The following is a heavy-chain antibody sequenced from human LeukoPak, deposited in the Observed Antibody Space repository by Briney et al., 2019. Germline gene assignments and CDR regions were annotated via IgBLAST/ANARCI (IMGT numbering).Heavy chain of an antibody. CDR2: INHSGST. V-gene: IGHV4-34*01. D-gene: IGHD3-22*01. CDR3: ARGRRDYYDSSGYSAY. Sequence: TSETLSLTCAVYGGSFSGYYWSWIRQPPGKGLEWIGEINHSGSTNYNPSLESRVTISVDTSKNQFSLKLSSVTAADTAVYYCARGRRDYYDSSGYSAYWGQGTLVTVSS. CDR1: GGSFSGYY. J-gene: IGHJ4*02.